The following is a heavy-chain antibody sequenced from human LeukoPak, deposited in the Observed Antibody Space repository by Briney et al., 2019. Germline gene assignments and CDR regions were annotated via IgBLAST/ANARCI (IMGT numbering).Heavy chain of an antibody. Sequence: GGSLRLSCAASGFTVSSNYMSWVRQAPGKGLEWVSVIYSGGSTYYADSVKGRFTISRGNAKNSLYLQMNSLGAEDTAVYYCARGRTPTWFGELSSAFDIWGQGTMVTVSS. CDR1: GFTVSSNY. CDR3: ARGRTPTWFGELSSAFDI. V-gene: IGHV3-66*01. D-gene: IGHD3-10*01. CDR2: IYSGGST. J-gene: IGHJ3*02.